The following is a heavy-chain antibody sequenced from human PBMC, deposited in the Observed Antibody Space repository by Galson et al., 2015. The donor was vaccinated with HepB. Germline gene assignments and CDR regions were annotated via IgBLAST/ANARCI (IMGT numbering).Heavy chain of an antibody. CDR1: XXSFTXSW. Sequence: QXGAEVXXXXXSLXXSCKXXXXSFTXSWIXWVRQMPGKGLEWMGIIYPGDSDTRYSPSFQGQVTXXADKSISTXYLQWSSLKASDTAMYYCARGNYS. CDR2: IYPGDSDT. D-gene: IGHD1-14*01. V-gene: IGHV5-51*01. J-gene: IGHJ5*01. CDR3: ARGNYS.